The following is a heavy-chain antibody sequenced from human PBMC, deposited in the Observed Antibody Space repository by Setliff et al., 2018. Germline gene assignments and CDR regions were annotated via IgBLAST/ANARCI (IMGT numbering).Heavy chain of an antibody. D-gene: IGHD3-22*01. CDR2: INPSGGST. V-gene: IGHV1-46*01. CDR1: GYTFTSYY. Sequence: GASVKVSCKASGYTFTSYYMHWVRQAPGQGLEWMGIINPSGGSTSYAQKFQGRVTMTRDTSTSTVYMELSSLRSEDTAVYYCASATTLFTYYYDSSGYHDAFDIWGQGTMVTVSS. CDR3: ASATTLFTYYYDSSGYHDAFDI. J-gene: IGHJ3*02.